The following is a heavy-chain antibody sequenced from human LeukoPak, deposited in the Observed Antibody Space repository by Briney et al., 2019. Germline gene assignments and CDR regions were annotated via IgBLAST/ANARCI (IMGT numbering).Heavy chain of an antibody. CDR3: ARGSRTYYFDY. V-gene: IGHV4-34*01. Sequence: PSETLSLTCAVYGGSFSGYYWSWIRQPPGKGLEWIGEINHSGSTNYNPSLKSRVTISVDTSKNQFSLKLSSVTAADTAVYYCARGSRTYYFDYWGQGTLVIVSS. CDR2: INHSGST. J-gene: IGHJ4*02. CDR1: GGSFSGYY. D-gene: IGHD6-13*01.